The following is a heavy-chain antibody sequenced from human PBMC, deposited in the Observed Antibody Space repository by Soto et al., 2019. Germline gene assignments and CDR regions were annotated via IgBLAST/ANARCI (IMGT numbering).Heavy chain of an antibody. CDR2: IIPVFQTA. Sequence: QEQLVQSGAEVKKPGSSVKVSCKASGGLFSSYPISWVRQVPGQVLEWMGGIIPVFQTAYYTQRFQGRVTITADESTNTAYRELSSLRSEDTAIYYCARGGSGYTWFNEFWGQGTLVTVSS. V-gene: IGHV1-69*01. CDR3: ARGGSGYTWFNEF. D-gene: IGHD3-22*01. J-gene: IGHJ4*02. CDR1: GGLFSSYP.